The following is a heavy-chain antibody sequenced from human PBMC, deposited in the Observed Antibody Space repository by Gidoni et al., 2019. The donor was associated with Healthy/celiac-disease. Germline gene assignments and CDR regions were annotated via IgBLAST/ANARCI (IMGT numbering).Heavy chain of an antibody. CDR2: IYSGGST. Sequence: EVQLVESGGGLIQPGGSLRLSCAASGFTVSSHYMSWVRQAPGKGLAWVSVIYSGGSTYYADSVKGRFTISRDNSKNTLYLQMNSLRAEDTAVYYCARDSNTATYFDYWGQGTLVTVSS. CDR3: ARDSNTATYFDY. CDR1: GFTVSSHY. V-gene: IGHV3-53*01. D-gene: IGHD5-18*01. J-gene: IGHJ4*02.